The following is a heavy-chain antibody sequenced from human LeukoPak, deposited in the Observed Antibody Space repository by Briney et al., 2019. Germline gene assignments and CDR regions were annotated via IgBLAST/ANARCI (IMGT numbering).Heavy chain of an antibody. Sequence: GASVKVSCKASGYIFVSYGISWVRQAPGQGLEWMGWSSNYNGKTNYVQKVQGRVSKNRETSKNTAYMEVRRLRADDPAVYYCARASGKPNLASHWYGGLGHWGPGTLVTVSS. V-gene: IGHV1-18*01. CDR3: ARASGKPNLASHWYGGLGH. D-gene: IGHD2-8*02. CDR2: SSNYNGKT. CDR1: GYIFVSYG. J-gene: IGHJ4*02.